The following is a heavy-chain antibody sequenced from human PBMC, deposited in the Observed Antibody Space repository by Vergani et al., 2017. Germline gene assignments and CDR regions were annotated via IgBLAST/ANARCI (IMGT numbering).Heavy chain of an antibody. J-gene: IGHJ3*02. V-gene: IGHV3-33*01. D-gene: IGHD3-22*01. CDR3: GRESADNAFDM. Sequence: QVQLVESGGGVVQPGRSLRLSCAASGFTFSSYGMNWVRQAPGKGLEWVAVIWYDGSNKYYADYVKGRFTISGDNSKNTLYLQMNSLSAEDTAVYYCGRESADNAFDMAGGGTMVSVAS. CDR2: IWYDGSNK. CDR1: GFTFSSYG.